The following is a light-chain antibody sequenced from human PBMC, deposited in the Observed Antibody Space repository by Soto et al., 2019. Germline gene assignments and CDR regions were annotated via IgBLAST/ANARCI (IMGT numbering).Light chain of an antibody. V-gene: IGKV3-20*01. CDR2: GAS. CDR3: QQYGSSPLT. CDR1: QSVSSSY. J-gene: IGKJ4*01. Sequence: EIVLTQSPGTLSLSPGERATLSCRASQSVSSSYLAWYQQKPGQAPRLLIYGASSRATGIPDGFSGSGSGTDFTLTISSLEPEEFAVYYCQQYGSSPLTFGGGTKGEIK.